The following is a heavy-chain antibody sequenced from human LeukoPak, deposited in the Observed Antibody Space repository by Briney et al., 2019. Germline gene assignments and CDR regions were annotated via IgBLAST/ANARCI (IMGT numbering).Heavy chain of an antibody. Sequence: GGSLRLSCAAPGSTFSSYWMHWVRQAPGKGLVWVSRINSDGSSTSYADSVKGRFTISRDNAKNTLYLQMNSLRAEDTAVYYCARDGQDIVVVVAATPCGWFDPWGQGTLVTVSS. CDR3: ARDGQDIVVVVAATPCGWFDP. V-gene: IGHV3-74*01. CDR2: INSDGSST. D-gene: IGHD2-15*01. CDR1: GSTFSSYW. J-gene: IGHJ5*02.